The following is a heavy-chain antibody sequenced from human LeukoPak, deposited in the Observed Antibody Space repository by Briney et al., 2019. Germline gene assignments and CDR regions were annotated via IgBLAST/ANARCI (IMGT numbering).Heavy chain of an antibody. CDR3: ARLRPQDAFDI. Sequence: GESLKISCKGSGYSFTSYWIAWVRQMPGEGLEWMGIIYPDDSDTRYSPSFQGQVTISADKSLSTANLQWSSLRASDTAMYYCARLRPQDAFDIWGQGTMVTVSS. CDR1: GYSFTSYW. J-gene: IGHJ3*02. CDR2: IYPDDSDT. V-gene: IGHV5-51*01.